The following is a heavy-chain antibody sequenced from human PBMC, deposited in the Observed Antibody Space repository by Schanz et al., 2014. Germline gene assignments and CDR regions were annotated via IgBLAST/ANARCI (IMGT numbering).Heavy chain of an antibody. CDR1: GITFSSHS. J-gene: IGHJ4*02. D-gene: IGHD1-26*01. Sequence: VQLVESGGGVVQPGRSLRLSCAASGITFSSHSFNWVRQAPGKGLEWVSYISSASSTINYADSVKGRFTISRDNSKNTLFLQMNSLRAEDTAVYYCARDHTTESYYSAGPPIDYWGQGTLVIVSS. V-gene: IGHV3-48*01. CDR2: ISSASSTI. CDR3: ARDHTTESYYSAGPPIDY.